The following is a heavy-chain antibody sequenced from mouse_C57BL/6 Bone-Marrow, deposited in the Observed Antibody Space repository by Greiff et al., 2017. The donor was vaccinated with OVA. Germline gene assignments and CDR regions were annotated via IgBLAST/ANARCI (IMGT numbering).Heavy chain of an antibody. CDR3: ARGGYDHFDY. V-gene: IGHV5-17*01. CDR1: GFTFSDYG. D-gene: IGHD2-2*01. J-gene: IGHJ2*01. CDR2: ISSGSSTI. Sequence: VQLKESGGGLVKPGGSLKLSCAASGFTFSDYGMHWVRQAPEKGLEWVAYISSGSSTIYYADTVKGRFTISRDNAKNTLFLQMTSLRSEDTAMYYCARGGYDHFDYWGQGTTLTVSS.